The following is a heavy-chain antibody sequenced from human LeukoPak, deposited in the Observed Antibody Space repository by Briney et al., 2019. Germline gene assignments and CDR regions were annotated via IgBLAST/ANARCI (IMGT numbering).Heavy chain of an antibody. D-gene: IGHD6-13*01. J-gene: IGHJ4*02. Sequence: GESLKISCKGSGYSFTSYWIGWVRQKPVKSLEPMVIINPGASDTRYSPSSQGQVTISADKSISTAYLQWSRLKASDTAMYYCARRGIAAAGTNGYYFDYWGQGTLVTVSS. CDR1: GYSFTSYW. CDR2: INPGASDT. CDR3: ARRGIAAAGTNGYYFDY. V-gene: IGHV5-51*01.